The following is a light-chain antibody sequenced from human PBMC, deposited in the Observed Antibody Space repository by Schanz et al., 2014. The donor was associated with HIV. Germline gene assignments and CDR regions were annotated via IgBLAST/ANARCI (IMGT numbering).Light chain of an antibody. V-gene: IGLV2-14*03. Sequence: QSVLTQPASVSGSPGQSITFSCTGTNNDIGSYTYVSWYQQHPDKAPKLVVYGVFDRPSGVSNRFSGSKSGNTASLTIYDLQREDEADYYCSSYTSNSSPWVFGTGTKLTVL. J-gene: IGLJ1*01. CDR1: NNDIGSYTY. CDR2: GVF. CDR3: SSYTSNSSPWV.